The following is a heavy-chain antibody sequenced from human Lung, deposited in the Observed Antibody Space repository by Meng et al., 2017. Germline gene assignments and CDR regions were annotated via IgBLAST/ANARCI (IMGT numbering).Heavy chain of an antibody. D-gene: IGHD4-11*01. Sequence: QSQQSQWGGGLLQPSGTLALTWVVSGGSFSDYYWSWIRQPPGKWLEWIGEINHSGSTNYNPSLESRATISVDTSQNNLSLKLSSVTAADSAVYYCARGPTTMAHDFDYWGQGTLFTVSS. CDR2: INHSGST. V-gene: IGHV4-34*01. CDR1: GGSFSDYY. J-gene: IGHJ4*02. CDR3: ARGPTTMAHDFDY.